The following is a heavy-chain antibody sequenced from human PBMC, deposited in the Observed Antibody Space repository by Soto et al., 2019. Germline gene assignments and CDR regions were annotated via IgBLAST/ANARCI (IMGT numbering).Heavy chain of an antibody. Sequence: PGGSLRLSCAASGFTFSNAWMNWVRQAPGKGLEWVGRIKSKTDGGTTDYAAPVKGRFTISRDDSKNTLYLQMNSLKTEDTAVYYCTTDPTLDYGDPYYFDDWGQGTLVTVAS. D-gene: IGHD4-17*01. CDR2: IKSKTDGGTT. J-gene: IGHJ4*02. CDR1: GFTFSNAW. V-gene: IGHV3-15*07. CDR3: TTDPTLDYGDPYYFDD.